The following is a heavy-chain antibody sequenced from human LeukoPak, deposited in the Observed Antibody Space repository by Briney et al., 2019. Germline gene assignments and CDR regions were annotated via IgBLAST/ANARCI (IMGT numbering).Heavy chain of an antibody. V-gene: IGHV3-30-3*01. J-gene: IGHJ4*02. Sequence: GGSLRLSCAASGFTFSSYAMHWVRQAPGKGLEWVAVISYDGSNKYYADSVKGRFTISRDNSKNTLYLQMNSLRAEDTAVYYCAREPIPIWFGELSSYFDYWGQGTLVTVSS. D-gene: IGHD3-10*01. CDR1: GFTFSSYA. CDR3: AREPIPIWFGELSSYFDY. CDR2: ISYDGSNK.